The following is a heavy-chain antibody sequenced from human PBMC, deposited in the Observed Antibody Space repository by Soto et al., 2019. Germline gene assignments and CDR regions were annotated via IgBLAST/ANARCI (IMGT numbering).Heavy chain of an antibody. Sequence: SETLSLTCSVSGGSISSGYYYWSWIRQPPGKGLEWIGNIYYSGNTYYNPSLKSRLIISIDTSKNQFSLKLSSVTAADTAVYYCARLQPDGKEYDSSGYPDYWGQGTLVTVSS. D-gene: IGHD3-22*01. CDR3: ARLQPDGKEYDSSGYPDY. V-gene: IGHV4-30-4*01. CDR1: GGSISSGYYY. J-gene: IGHJ4*02. CDR2: IYYSGNT.